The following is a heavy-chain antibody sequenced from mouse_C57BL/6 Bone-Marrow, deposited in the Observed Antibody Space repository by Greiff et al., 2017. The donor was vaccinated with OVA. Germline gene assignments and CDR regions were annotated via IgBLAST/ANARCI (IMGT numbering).Heavy chain of an antibody. CDR1: GFTFSSYG. Sequence: EVQLVESGGDLVKPGGSLKLSCAASGFTFSSYGMSWVRQTPDKRLEWVATISSGGSYTYYPDSVKGRFTISRDNAKNTLYLQMSSLESEDTAMYYCARNSITHGSSYAMDYWGQGTSVTVSS. V-gene: IGHV5-6*01. CDR3: ARNSITHGSSYAMDY. D-gene: IGHD1-1*01. CDR2: ISSGGSYT. J-gene: IGHJ4*01.